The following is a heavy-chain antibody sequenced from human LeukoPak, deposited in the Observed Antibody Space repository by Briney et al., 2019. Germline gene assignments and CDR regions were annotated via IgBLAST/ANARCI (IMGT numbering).Heavy chain of an antibody. CDR3: ARDEGYSSH. J-gene: IGHJ4*02. D-gene: IGHD6-13*01. V-gene: IGHV3-7*01. Sequence: GGSLILSCAVSGFTFSSYWMSWVRQAPGKGLEWVANIKQDGSEKSHVDSVKGRFSVSRDNAKHSLYLQMNSLRAEDTAVYYCARDEGYSSHWGQGTLVIVSS. CDR2: IKQDGSEK. CDR1: GFTFSSYW.